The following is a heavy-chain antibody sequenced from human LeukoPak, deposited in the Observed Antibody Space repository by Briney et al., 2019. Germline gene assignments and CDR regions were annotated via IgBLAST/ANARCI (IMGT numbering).Heavy chain of an antibody. V-gene: IGHV3-30*18. D-gene: IGHD6-19*01. Sequence: PGGSLRLSCAASGFTFSSYGMHWVRQAPGKGLEWVAVISYDGSNKYYADSVKGRFTISRDNSKNTLYLQTNSLRAEDTAVYYCAKAGYSSFPYYFDYWGQGTLVTVSS. J-gene: IGHJ4*02. CDR1: GFTFSSYG. CDR2: ISYDGSNK. CDR3: AKAGYSSFPYYFDY.